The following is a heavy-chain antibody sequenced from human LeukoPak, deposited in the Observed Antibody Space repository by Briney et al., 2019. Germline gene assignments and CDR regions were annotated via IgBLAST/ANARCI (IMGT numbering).Heavy chain of an antibody. D-gene: IGHD1-1*01. V-gene: IGHV3-53*01. CDR2: IYSGGST. CDR3: ATVVWNDARSPYYFDY. J-gene: IGHJ4*02. CDR1: GFTVSSNY. Sequence: GGSLRLSCAASGFTVSSNYMSWVRQAPGKGLEWFSAIYSGGSTYYADSVKGRFTISRDNAKNTLYLQMNSLRAEDTAVYYCATVVWNDARSPYYFDYWGQGTLVTVSS.